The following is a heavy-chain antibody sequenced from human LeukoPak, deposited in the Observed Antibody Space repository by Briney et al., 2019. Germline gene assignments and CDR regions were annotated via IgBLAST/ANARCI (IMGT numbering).Heavy chain of an antibody. D-gene: IGHD5-12*01. CDR2: ISGSGGST. Sequence: GGSLRLSSAASGFTFSSYAMSWVRQAPGKGLEWVSAISGSGGSTYYADSVKGRFTISRDNSKNTLYLQMNSLRAEDTAVYYCAKSGYSGYDWVYGGNERLYYFDYWGQGTLVTVSS. CDR3: AKSGYSGYDWVYGGNERLYYFDY. J-gene: IGHJ4*02. CDR1: GFTFSSYA. V-gene: IGHV3-23*01.